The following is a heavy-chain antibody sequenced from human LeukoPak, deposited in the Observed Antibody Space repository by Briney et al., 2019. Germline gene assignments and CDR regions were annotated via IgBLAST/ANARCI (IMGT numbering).Heavy chain of an antibody. J-gene: IGHJ4*02. CDR1: GGSIISYY. V-gene: IGHV4-59*08. Sequence: PSETLSLTCTVSGGSIISYYWSWVRQPPGKGLEWIGYIYYSGTTNYSPSLKSRLTISVDTSKNQFSLKLTSATAADTAVYYCARHRAYSSSSPFDYWGQGTLVTVSS. D-gene: IGHD6-6*01. CDR2: IYYSGTT. CDR3: ARHRAYSSSSPFDY.